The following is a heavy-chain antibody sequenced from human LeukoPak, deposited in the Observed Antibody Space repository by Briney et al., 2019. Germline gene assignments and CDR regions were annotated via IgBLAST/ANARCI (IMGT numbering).Heavy chain of an antibody. CDR3: ARGKGARVTMVRGVIIKVYYYGMDV. D-gene: IGHD3-10*01. V-gene: IGHV1-8*02. CDR1: GYTFTSYA. J-gene: IGHJ6*02. CDR2: MNPNSGNT. Sequence: ASVKVSCKASGYTFTSYAMHWVRQAPGQRLEWMGWMNPNSGNTGYAQKFQGRVTMTRNTSISTAYMELSSLRSEDTAVYYCARGKGARVTMVRGVIIKVYYYGMDVWGQGTTVTVSS.